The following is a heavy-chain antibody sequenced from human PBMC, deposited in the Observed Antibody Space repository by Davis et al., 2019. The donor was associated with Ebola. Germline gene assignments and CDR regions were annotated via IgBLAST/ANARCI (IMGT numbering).Heavy chain of an antibody. CDR1: GFTFRSAW. D-gene: IGHD6-25*01. CDR3: TRGSGMYD. V-gene: IGHV3-15*06. J-gene: IGHJ4*02. CDR2: IKSRSDGGTT. Sequence: GSLRLSCAASGFTFRSAWITWVRQAPGRGLEWVGRIKSRSDGGTTHYGVRVKGRFTISRDDSKNTVYLEMNSLKTEDTALYYCTRGSGMYDWGRGTLVTVST.